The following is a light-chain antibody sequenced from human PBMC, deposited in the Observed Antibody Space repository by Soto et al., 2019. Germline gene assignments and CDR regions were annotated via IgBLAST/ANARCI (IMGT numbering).Light chain of an antibody. Sequence: QSVLTQPRSVSGSPGQSVTISCTGTSSDVGGYNYVSWYQQHPGKAPKLMIYDVSKRPSGVPDRFSGSKSGNTASLTISGLQAEDEADHYCCSYAGSYTFFFGTGTKVTVL. CDR3: CSYAGSYTFF. J-gene: IGLJ1*01. CDR2: DVS. V-gene: IGLV2-11*01. CDR1: SSDVGGYNY.